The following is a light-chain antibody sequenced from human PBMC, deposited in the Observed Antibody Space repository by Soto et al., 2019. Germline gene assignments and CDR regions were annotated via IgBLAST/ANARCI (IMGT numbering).Light chain of an antibody. Sequence: DIVMTQSPDSLAVSLGERATINCKSSQSVLYSSNNKNYLAWYQQKSGQPPKLLIYWASTRESGVPDRFSGGGSGTDFTLTISSLQAEDVAVYYCQQYYSTPPYTFGQGTKLGIK. CDR1: QSVLYSSNNKNY. J-gene: IGKJ2*01. CDR3: QQYYSTPPYT. V-gene: IGKV4-1*01. CDR2: WAS.